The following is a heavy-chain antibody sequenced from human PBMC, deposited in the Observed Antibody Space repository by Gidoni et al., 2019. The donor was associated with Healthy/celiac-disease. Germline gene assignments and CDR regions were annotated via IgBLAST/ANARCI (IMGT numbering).Heavy chain of an antibody. CDR3: ARDKEPYYDILTPADYYGMDV. CDR1: GGPISSSSYY. V-gene: IGHV4-39*02. Sequence: QLPLQESGPGLVKPSETLSLTCTVSGGPISSSSYYWGWIRQPPGKGLEWIGSIYYSGSTYYNPSLKSRVTISVDTSKNQFSLKLSSVTAADTAVYYCARDKEPYYDILTPADYYGMDVWGQGTTVTVSS. D-gene: IGHD3-9*01. J-gene: IGHJ6*02. CDR2: IYYSGST.